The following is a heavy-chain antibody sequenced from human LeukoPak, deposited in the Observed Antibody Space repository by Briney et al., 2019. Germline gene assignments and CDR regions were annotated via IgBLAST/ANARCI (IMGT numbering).Heavy chain of an antibody. CDR3: ATAPPGFNFGAYDFDY. D-gene: IGHD4/OR15-4a*01. CDR2: FDPEDGET. V-gene: IGHV1-24*01. CDR1: GYTFTGYY. J-gene: IGHJ4*02. Sequence: GASVKVSCKASGYTFTGYYMHWVRRAPGKGLEWMGGFDPEDGETIYAQKFQGRVTMTEDTSTDTAYMELSSLRSEDTAVYYCATAPPGFNFGAYDFDYWGQGTLVTVSS.